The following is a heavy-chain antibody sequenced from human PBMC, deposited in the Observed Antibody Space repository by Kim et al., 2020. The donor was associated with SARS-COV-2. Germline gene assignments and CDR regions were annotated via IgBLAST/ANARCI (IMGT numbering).Heavy chain of an antibody. J-gene: IGHJ4*02. V-gene: IGHV3-53*01. CDR2: IYSGGST. Sequence: GGSLRLSCAASGFTVSSNYMSWVRQAPGKGLEWVSVIYSGGSTYYADSVKGRFTISRDNSKNTLYLQMNSLRAEDTAVYYCAVAGRVQYYFDYWGQGTLVTVSS. CDR3: AVAGRVQYYFDY. D-gene: IGHD3-10*01. CDR1: GFTVSSNY.